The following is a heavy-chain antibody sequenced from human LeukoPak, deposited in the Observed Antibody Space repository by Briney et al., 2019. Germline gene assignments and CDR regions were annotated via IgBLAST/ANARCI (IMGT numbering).Heavy chain of an antibody. CDR2: IYTSGST. Sequence: SQTLSLTCTASGGSISSGSYYWRWLRQPAGTGLEWIGRIYTSGSTNYNPSLKSRVTISVDTSKNQFSLKLSSVTAADTAVYYCARDLSIAVHAFDIWGQGTMVTVSS. V-gene: IGHV4-61*02. CDR1: GGSISSGSYY. J-gene: IGHJ3*02. CDR3: ARDLSIAVHAFDI. D-gene: IGHD6-19*01.